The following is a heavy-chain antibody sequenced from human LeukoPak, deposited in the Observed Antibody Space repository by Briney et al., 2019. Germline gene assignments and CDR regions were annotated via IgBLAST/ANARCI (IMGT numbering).Heavy chain of an antibody. CDR2: INHSGST. J-gene: IGHJ3*02. V-gene: IGHV4-34*01. CDR3: ASTVKKSPLGVGAFDI. Sequence: SETLSLTCAVYGGSFSGYYWSWIRQPPGKGLEWIGEINHSGSTNYNPSLKSRVTISVDTSKNQFSLKLSSVTAADTAVYYCASTVKKSPLGVGAFDIWGQGTMVTVSS. CDR1: GGSFSGYY. D-gene: IGHD4-17*01.